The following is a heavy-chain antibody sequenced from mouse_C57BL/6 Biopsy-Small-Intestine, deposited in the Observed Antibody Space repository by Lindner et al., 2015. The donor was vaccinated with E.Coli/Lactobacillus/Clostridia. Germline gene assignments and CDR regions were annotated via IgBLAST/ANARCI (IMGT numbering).Heavy chain of an antibody. D-gene: IGHD3-3*01. CDR3: ARRWGGHFDY. V-gene: IGHV1-9*01. CDR1: GYTFNGYW. CDR2: IVPGSDSS. Sequence: VQLQESGAEVMKPGASVKVSCKATGYTFNGYWIEWVKQRPGHGLEWIGEIVPGSDSSNYNEKFKGKATFTADSSSNTVFMQPSSLTPEDSATYFCARRWGGHFDYWGQGTTLIVSS. J-gene: IGHJ2*01.